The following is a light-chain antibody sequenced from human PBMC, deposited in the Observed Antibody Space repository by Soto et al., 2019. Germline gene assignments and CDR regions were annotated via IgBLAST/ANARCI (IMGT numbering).Light chain of an antibody. CDR1: SSNIGSNT. CDR3: AAWDDSLNGLWV. CDR2: SNN. J-gene: IGLJ3*02. V-gene: IGLV1-44*01. Sequence: QSVLTQPPSASGTPGQRVTISCSGSSSNIGSNTVNWYQQLPGTAPKLLIYSNNQRPSGVPDRFSGSKSGTSASLAISGLQSEDEAHYYCAAWDDSLNGLWVFGRGTKLTVL.